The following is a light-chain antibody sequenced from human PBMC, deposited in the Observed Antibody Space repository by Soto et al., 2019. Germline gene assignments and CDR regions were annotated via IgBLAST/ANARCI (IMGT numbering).Light chain of an antibody. V-gene: IGLV2-23*01. CDR3: CSYAGLTTWV. CDR1: SSDVGSFNL. CDR2: EDT. J-gene: IGLJ3*02. Sequence: QSVLTQPASVSGSPGQSITISCTGTSSDVGSFNLVSWYQQYPGEAPKLIIYEDTKRPSGISNRFSGSKSVNTASLSISGLQAEDEADYYCCSYAGLTTWVFGGGTKLTVL.